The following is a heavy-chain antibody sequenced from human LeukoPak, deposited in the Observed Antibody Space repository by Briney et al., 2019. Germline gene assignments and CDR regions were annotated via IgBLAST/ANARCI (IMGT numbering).Heavy chain of an antibody. Sequence: SVKVSCTASGATFTSYAIIWGRQAPGQGLEWLGGIIPIFGTANYAQKFQGRVTITTDESTSTAYMELSSLRSEDTAVYYCARATLVPAAIEVVPYYYMDVWGKGTTVTVSS. D-gene: IGHD2-2*01. J-gene: IGHJ6*03. CDR3: ARATLVPAAIEVVPYYYMDV. CDR2: IIPIFGTA. V-gene: IGHV1-69*05. CDR1: GATFTSYA.